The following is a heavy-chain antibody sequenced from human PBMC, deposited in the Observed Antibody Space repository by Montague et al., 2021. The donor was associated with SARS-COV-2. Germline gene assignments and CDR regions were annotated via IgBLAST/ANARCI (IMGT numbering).Heavy chain of an antibody. CDR3: GRQEYDCWGGGFPEGFDA. CDR2: IFHSGST. V-gene: IGHV4-39*01. J-gene: IGHJ4*02. CDR1: GGSITVINYY. Sequence: SETLSLTCTVSGGSITVINYYWGWLRQPPGKGWKWIGNIFHSGSTHYNPPLMSRVTISVDTTRNEFSLKVNSVTAADTAVYYGGRQEYDCWGGGFPEGFDAWGQGTLVTVSS. D-gene: IGHD3-3*01.